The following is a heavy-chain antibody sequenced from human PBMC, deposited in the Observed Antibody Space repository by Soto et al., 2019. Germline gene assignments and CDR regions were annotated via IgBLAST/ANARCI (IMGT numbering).Heavy chain of an antibody. J-gene: IGHJ4*02. Sequence: PWWSLRLSCPTSVFPCSYYYMSWRRQAPGKGLEWLSHISPKSTYRNYADSVKGRFTISRDNTKSSLFLQMNSLGVEDTAVYYCVRGGGGGLFEHWGQGVLVTVSS. CDR1: VFPCSYYY. V-gene: IGHV3-11*06. D-gene: IGHD2-21*01. CDR3: VRGGGGGLFEH. CDR2: ISPKSTYR.